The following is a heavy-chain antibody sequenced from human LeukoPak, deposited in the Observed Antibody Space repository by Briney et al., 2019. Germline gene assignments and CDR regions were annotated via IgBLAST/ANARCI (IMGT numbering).Heavy chain of an antibody. J-gene: IGHJ4*02. V-gene: IGHV1-18*01. CDR2: IIPIFGTA. CDR3: ARDGLQLERHDGLY. CDR1: GYMFTSYG. D-gene: IGHD1-1*01. Sequence: ASVKVSCKASGYMFTSYGISWVRQAPGQGLEWMGGIIPIFGTANYAQKLQGRVTMTTDTSTSTAYMELRSLRSDDTAVYYCARDGLQLERHDGLYWGQGTLVTVSS.